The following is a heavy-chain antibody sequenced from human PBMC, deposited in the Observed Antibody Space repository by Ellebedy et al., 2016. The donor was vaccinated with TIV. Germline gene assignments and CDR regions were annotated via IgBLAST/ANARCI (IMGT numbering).Heavy chain of an antibody. CDR3: ARGGIAARGYYYYGMDV. D-gene: IGHD6-6*01. CDR2: IYHSGST. Sequence: SETLSLXXAVSGGSISSGGYSWSWIRQPPGKGLEWIGYIYHSGSTYYNPSLKSRVTISVDRSKNQFSLKLSSVTAADTAVYYCARGGIAARGYYYYGMDVWGQGTTVTVSS. V-gene: IGHV4-30-2*01. J-gene: IGHJ6*02. CDR1: GGSISSGGYS.